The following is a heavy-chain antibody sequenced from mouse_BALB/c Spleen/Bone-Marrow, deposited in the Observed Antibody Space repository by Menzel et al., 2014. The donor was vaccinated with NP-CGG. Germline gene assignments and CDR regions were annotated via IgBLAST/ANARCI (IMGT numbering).Heavy chain of an antibody. CDR1: GLNIKDTY. D-gene: IGHD2-12*01. CDR3: ASYRSAWYFDV. CDR2: IDPANGNT. Sequence: EVQLQQSGAELVKLGASVKLSCTASGLNIKDTYMHWVKQRPEQGLEWIGRIDPANGNTKYDPKFQGKATITADTSSNTAHLQLNSLTSEDTAVYYCASYRSAWYFDVWGAGPPVTVPS. J-gene: IGHJ1*01. V-gene: IGHV14-3*02.